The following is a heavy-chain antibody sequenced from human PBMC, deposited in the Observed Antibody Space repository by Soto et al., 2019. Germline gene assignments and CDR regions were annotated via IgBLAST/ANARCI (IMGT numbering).Heavy chain of an antibody. CDR2: IYYSGST. D-gene: IGHD5-12*01. J-gene: IGHJ4*02. Sequence: SETLSLTCTVSGGSISSGGYYWSWIRQHPGKGLEWIGYIYYSGSTYYNPSLKSRVTISVDTSKNQFSLKLSSVTAADTAVYYCARAVTASGYGVEANYFDYWGQGTLVTVSS. V-gene: IGHV4-31*03. CDR3: ARAVTASGYGVEANYFDY. CDR1: GGSISSGGYY.